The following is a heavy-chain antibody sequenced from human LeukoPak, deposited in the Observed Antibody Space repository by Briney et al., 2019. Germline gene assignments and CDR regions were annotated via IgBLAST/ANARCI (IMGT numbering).Heavy chain of an antibody. D-gene: IGHD2-2*01. Sequence: SGTLSLTCTVSGGSISSYYWSRIRQPPGKGLEWIGYIYYSGSTNYNPSLKSRVTISVDTSKNQFSLKLSSVTAADTAVYYCAREVSYYFDYWGQGTLVTVSS. CDR1: GGSISSYY. CDR3: AREVSYYFDY. V-gene: IGHV4-59*12. J-gene: IGHJ4*02. CDR2: IYYSGST.